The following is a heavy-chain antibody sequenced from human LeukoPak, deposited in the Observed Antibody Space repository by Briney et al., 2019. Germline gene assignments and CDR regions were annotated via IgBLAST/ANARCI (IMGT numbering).Heavy chain of an antibody. CDR1: GYTFTSYY. J-gene: IGHJ5*02. V-gene: IGHV1-46*01. CDR2: INPSGGST. D-gene: IGHD1-1*01. Sequence: ASVKVSCKASGYTFTSYYMHWVRQAPGQGLEWMGVINPSGGSTSYAQKFQGRVTMTRDTSTSAVYMELSSLRSEDTAVYYCARAPPLASWFDPWGQGTLVTVSS. CDR3: ARAPPLASWFDP.